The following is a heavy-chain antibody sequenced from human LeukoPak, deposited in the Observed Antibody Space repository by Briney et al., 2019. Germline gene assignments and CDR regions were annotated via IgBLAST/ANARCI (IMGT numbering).Heavy chain of an antibody. CDR3: AREAGDSSGWYNWFDP. CDR2: IKQDGSEK. D-gene: IGHD6-19*01. Sequence: PGGSLRLSCVVSGFEFSIHDMSWVRQAPGKGREWVANIKQDGSEKNYVDSVKGRFTISRDNAKNSLYLQMNSLRAEDTAVYYCAREAGDSSGWYNWFDPWGQGTLVTVSS. CDR1: GFEFSIHD. J-gene: IGHJ5*02. V-gene: IGHV3-7*01.